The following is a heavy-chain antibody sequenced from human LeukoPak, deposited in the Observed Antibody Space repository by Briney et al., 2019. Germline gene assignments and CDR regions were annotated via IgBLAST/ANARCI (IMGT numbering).Heavy chain of an antibody. CDR3: ARALYDSSGYSKYYYYYYGMDV. CDR1: GFTFSSYS. Sequence: GGSLRLSCAASGFTFSSYSMNWVRQAPGKGLEWVAVIWYDGSNKYYADSVKGRFTISRDNSKNTLYLQMNSLRAEDTAAYYCARALYDSSGYSKYYYYYYGMDVWGQGTTVTVSS. V-gene: IGHV3-33*08. D-gene: IGHD3-22*01. J-gene: IGHJ6*02. CDR2: IWYDGSNK.